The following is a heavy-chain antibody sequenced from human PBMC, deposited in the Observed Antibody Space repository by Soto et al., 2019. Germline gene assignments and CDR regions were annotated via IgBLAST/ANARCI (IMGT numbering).Heavy chain of an antibody. Sequence: QVQLVQSGAEVKNPGSSVKVSCKASGGTFSSYAISWVRQAPGQGLEWMGGLIPIFDTSNYAPRFQGRVTITADKSTSTAYMELSGLTSEDTAVYYCAGGSEYRTHTPAEYFQHWGQGTLVTVSS. CDR3: AGGSEYRTHTPAEYFQH. V-gene: IGHV1-69*06. D-gene: IGHD2-2*02. CDR1: GGTFSSYA. J-gene: IGHJ1*01. CDR2: LIPIFDTS.